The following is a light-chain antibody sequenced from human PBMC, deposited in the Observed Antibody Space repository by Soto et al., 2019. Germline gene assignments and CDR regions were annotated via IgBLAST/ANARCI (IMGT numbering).Light chain of an antibody. CDR2: AAS. J-gene: IGKJ1*01. Sequence: DIQMNQSPYSLSASVGDRVTITCRASQSISSYLNWYQQRPGKAPHLLIYAASSLQSGVPSRFSGSGSGTDFTLTISSLQPEDFAAYYCQQSYSTPPTFGQGTKVEIK. CDR3: QQSYSTPPT. V-gene: IGKV1-39*01. CDR1: QSISSY.